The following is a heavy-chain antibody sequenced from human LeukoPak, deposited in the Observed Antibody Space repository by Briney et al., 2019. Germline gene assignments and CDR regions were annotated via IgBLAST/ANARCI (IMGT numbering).Heavy chain of an antibody. CDR3: ARGADFWSGLFDY. V-gene: IGHV4-59*01. J-gene: IGHJ4*02. D-gene: IGHD3-3*01. CDR1: GVSISSYY. Sequence: PSETLSLTCTVSGVSISSYYWSWIRQPPGKGLEWIGYIYYSGSTNYNPSLKSRVTISVDTSKNQFSLKLSSVTAADTAVYYCARGADFWSGLFDYWGQGTLVTVSS. CDR2: IYYSGST.